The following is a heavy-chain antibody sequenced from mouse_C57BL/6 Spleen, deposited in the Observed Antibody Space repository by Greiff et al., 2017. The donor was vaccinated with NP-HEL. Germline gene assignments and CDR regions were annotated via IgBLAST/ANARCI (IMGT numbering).Heavy chain of an antibody. CDR2: ISSGGSYT. CDR3: ASLGYYGRSMDY. J-gene: IGHJ4*01. Sequence: EVLLVESGGDLVKPGGSLKLSCAASGFTFSSYGMSWVRQTPDQRLEWVATISSGGSYTYYPDSVKGRSTISRNNAKNTLYLQISSLKSEDTAMYYCASLGYYGRSMDYWGQGTSVTVSS. CDR1: GFTFSSYG. V-gene: IGHV5-6*01. D-gene: IGHD1-1*01.